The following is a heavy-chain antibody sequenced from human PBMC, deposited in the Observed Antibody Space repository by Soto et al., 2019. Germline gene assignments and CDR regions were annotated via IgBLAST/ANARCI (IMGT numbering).Heavy chain of an antibody. CDR3: ARSSIAPRLFMYPFDY. CDR2: IYYDGNT. Sequence: QLQLQESGPGLEKPSETVSLTCTVYGGSISSSSHYWGWIRNAPVKALESIGNIYYDGNTYYNPSLKSRVTISFDTSKNQFSLRLNSVTAADTAVYYCARSSIAPRLFMYPFDYWGQGTLVTVSS. J-gene: IGHJ4*02. V-gene: IGHV4-39*01. CDR1: GGSISSSSHY. D-gene: IGHD6-6*01.